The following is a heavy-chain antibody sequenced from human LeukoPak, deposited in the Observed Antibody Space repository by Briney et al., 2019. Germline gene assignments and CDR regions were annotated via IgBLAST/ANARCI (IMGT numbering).Heavy chain of an antibody. CDR2: INPNSGGT. CDR3: ARDYPVRFLGWLPGNWFDP. J-gene: IGHJ5*02. CDR1: GYTFTGYY. V-gene: IGHV1-2*02. D-gene: IGHD3-3*01. Sequence: ASVKVSCKASGYTFTGYYMHWVRQAPGQGLEWMGWINPNSGGTNYAQKFQGRVTMTRDTSISTAYMELSRLRSDDTAVYYCARDYPVRFLGWLPGNWFDPWGQGTLVTVSS.